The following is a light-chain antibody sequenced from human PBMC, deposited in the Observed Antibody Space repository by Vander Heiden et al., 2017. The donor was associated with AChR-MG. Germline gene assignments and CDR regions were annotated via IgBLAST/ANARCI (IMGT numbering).Light chain of an antibody. J-gene: IGKJ4*01. V-gene: IGKV1-8*01. CDR2: AAS. CDR1: QGISSY. CDR3: QQYYSYPGA. Sequence: AIRITQSPSSLPASTGDRVTITCRASQGISSYLAGYQQKPGKAPKLLIYAASTLQSGVPARFSGSGSGTDFTLTISCLQSEDFATYYCQQYYSYPGAFGGGTKVEIK.